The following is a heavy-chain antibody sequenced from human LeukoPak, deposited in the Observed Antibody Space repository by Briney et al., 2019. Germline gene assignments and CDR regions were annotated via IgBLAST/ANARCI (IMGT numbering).Heavy chain of an antibody. CDR2: INWNGGST. J-gene: IGHJ4*02. D-gene: IGHD3-22*01. V-gene: IGHV3-20*04. CDR1: GFTFDDYG. Sequence: PGGSLRLSCAASGFTFDDYGMSWVRQAPGKGLEWVSGINWNGGSTGYADSVKGRFTISRDNAKNSLYLQMNSLRAEDTALYYCAKGNMIVVSAPFDYWGQGTLVTVSS. CDR3: AKGNMIVVSAPFDY.